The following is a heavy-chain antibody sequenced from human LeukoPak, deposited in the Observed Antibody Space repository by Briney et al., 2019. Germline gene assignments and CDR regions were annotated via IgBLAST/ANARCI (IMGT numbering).Heavy chain of an antibody. CDR3: ARGVEPLAANTLAY. Sequence: GGSLRLSCAASGFTVITNDMSWVRQAPGKGLEWVSVLYSDGNTKYADSVQGRFTISRDNSKNTLYLEMNSLSPDDTDVYYCARGVEPLAANTLAYWGQGTLVTVSS. CDR2: LYSDGNT. J-gene: IGHJ4*02. D-gene: IGHD1-14*01. CDR1: GFTVITND. V-gene: IGHV3-53*01.